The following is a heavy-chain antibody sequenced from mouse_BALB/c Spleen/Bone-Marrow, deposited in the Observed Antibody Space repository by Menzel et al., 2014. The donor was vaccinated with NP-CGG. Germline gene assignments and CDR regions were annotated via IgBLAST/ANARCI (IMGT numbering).Heavy chain of an antibody. CDR3: AREKYGNYYAMDY. CDR1: GFSLTGFG. J-gene: IGHJ4*01. Sequence: VHLVESGPGLVSPSQRLSITCTVSGFSLTGFGINWIRQPPGKGLEWLGMIWGDGTTDYNSALKSRLSINKDNSKSQVFLKMNSLQAGDTARYYCAREKYGNYYAMDYWGQGTSVTVSS. D-gene: IGHD2-10*02. V-gene: IGHV2-6-7*01. CDR2: IWGDGTT.